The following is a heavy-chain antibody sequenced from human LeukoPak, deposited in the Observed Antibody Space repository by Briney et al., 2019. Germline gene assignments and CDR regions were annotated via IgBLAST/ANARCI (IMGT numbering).Heavy chain of an antibody. CDR1: GYTFTSYY. V-gene: IGHV1-18*04. CDR3: ARVTIEAAYAFDI. J-gene: IGHJ3*02. Sequence: ASVKVSCKASGYTFTSYYMHWVRQAPGQGLEWMGWISAYNGNTNYAQKLQGRVTMTTDTSTSTAYMELRSLRSEDTAVYYCARVTIEAAYAFDIWGQGTMVTVSS. CDR2: ISAYNGNT. D-gene: IGHD3-3*01.